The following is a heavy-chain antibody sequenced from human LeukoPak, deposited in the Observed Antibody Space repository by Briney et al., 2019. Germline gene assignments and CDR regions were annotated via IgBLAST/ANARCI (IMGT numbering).Heavy chain of an antibody. D-gene: IGHD6-13*01. CDR2: IVGSGST. CDR3: ARIGAGSSRDY. Sequence: PAGTLTLTCTASVYTSTNFAWTWVRQAPGKGLEWVSSIVGSGSTNYAPSLKGRFTISRDNAKNSLYLQMNSLRAEDTAVYYCARIGAGSSRDYWGQGTLVTVSS. J-gene: IGHJ4*02. V-gene: IGHV3-48*04. CDR1: VYTSTNFA.